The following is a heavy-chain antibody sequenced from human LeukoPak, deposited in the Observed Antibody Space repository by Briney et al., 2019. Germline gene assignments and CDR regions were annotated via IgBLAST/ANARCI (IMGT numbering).Heavy chain of an antibody. V-gene: IGHV1-18*01. D-gene: IGHD2-2*01. Sequence: ASVKVSCKASGYTFTSYGISWVRQAPGQGLEWMGWISAYNGNTNYAQKLQGRVTMTTDTSTSTAYMELRSLRSDDTAVYYCARGRVLGYCSSTSCYPHFDHWGQGTLVTVSS. J-gene: IGHJ4*02. CDR3: ARGRVLGYCSSTSCYPHFDH. CDR2: ISAYNGNT. CDR1: GYTFTSYG.